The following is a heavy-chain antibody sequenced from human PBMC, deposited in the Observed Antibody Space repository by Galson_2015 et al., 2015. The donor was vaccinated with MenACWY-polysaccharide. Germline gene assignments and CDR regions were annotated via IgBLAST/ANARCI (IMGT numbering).Heavy chain of an antibody. CDR3: AHSRGGILVPFDS. CDR1: GFSLGTPGVR. Sequence: PALVKPTQTLTLTCTFSGFSLGTPGVRVAWLRQPPGRALQWLAHLYCNGDDHHSPSLGSRLSLTKDTSINHVVLTMTNLGPVDTATYYCAHSRGGILVPFDSWGQGALVTVSS. J-gene: IGHJ4*02. V-gene: IGHV2-5*01. D-gene: IGHD2-21*01. CDR2: LYCNGDD.